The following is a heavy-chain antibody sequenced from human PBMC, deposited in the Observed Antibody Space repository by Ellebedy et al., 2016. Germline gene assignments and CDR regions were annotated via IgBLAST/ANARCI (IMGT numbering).Heavy chain of an antibody. Sequence: ASVKVSXXASGYTFTSYYMHWVRQAPGQGLEWMGWISAYNGNTNYAQKLQGRVTMTTDTSTSTAYMELRSLRSDDTAVYYCARDRYYYGSGSYPYWGQGTLVTVSS. D-gene: IGHD3-10*01. CDR1: GYTFTSYY. J-gene: IGHJ4*02. CDR2: ISAYNGNT. CDR3: ARDRYYYGSGSYPY. V-gene: IGHV1-18*04.